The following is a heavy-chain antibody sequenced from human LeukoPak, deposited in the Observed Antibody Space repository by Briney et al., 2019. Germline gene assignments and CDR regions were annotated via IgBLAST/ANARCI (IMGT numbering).Heavy chain of an antibody. CDR3: ARTLRSSWYYFDY. D-gene: IGHD6-13*01. CDR1: GFSLSTTGMR. V-gene: IGHV2-70*04. J-gene: IGHJ4*02. Sequence: SGPMLVNPTQTLTLTCTFSGFSLSTTGMRVSWIRQPPGKALEWLARIDWDDDKFYSTSLKTRLTISKDTSKNQVVLTVTNVDPVDTGTYFCARTLRSSWYYFDYWGQGTLVTVSS. CDR2: IDWDDDK.